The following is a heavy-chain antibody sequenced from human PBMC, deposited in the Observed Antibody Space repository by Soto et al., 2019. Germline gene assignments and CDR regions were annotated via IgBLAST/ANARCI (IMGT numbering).Heavy chain of an antibody. CDR1: GFTFRSYG. Sequence: QVQLVESGGGVVQPGRSLRLSCTVSGFTFRSYGMHWVRQAPGKGLEWVAGISYDGSNEDYADSVKGRFTISRENSKNTVYLQMNSLRGEETALYYCAKGLSVIQPWLMDAYWGQGTLVTVSS. V-gene: IGHV3-30*18. J-gene: IGHJ4*02. D-gene: IGHD5-18*01. CDR3: AKGLSVIQPWLMDAY. CDR2: ISYDGSNE.